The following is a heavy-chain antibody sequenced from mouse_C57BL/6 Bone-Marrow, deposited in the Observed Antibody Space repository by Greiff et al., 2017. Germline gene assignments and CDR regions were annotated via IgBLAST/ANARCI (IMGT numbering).Heavy chain of an antibody. J-gene: IGHJ4*01. CDR3: ARYDGYFYAMDY. CDR2: ISYGGSYT. D-gene: IGHD2-3*01. Sequence: EVKLMESGGGLVKPGGSLKLSCAASGFTFSSYAMSWVRQTPEKRLEWVATISYGGSYTYYPDNVKGRFTISRDNAKNNLYLQMSHLKSEDTAMYYCARYDGYFYAMDYWGQGTSVTVSS. CDR1: GFTFSSYA. V-gene: IGHV5-4*03.